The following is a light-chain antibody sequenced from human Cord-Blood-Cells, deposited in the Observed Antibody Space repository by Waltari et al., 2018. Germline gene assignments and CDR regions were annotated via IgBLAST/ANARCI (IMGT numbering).Light chain of an antibody. Sequence: QSALTQPRSVSGSPGQSVTISCTGTSSDVGGYNYVSWYQQHPGKAPILMIYDVSKRPSVVPDRFSGSKSGNTASLTISGLQAEDEADYYCCSYAGSYVVFGGGTKLTVL. CDR3: CSYAGSYVV. J-gene: IGLJ2*01. CDR1: SSDVGGYNY. CDR2: DVS. V-gene: IGLV2-11*01.